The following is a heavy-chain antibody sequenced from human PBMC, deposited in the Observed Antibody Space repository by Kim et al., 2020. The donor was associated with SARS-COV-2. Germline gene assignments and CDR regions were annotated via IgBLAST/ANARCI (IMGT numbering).Heavy chain of an antibody. CDR2: STI. CDR3: ASGFRPRGY. V-gene: IGHV3-11*01. Sequence: STIYYADSVKGRFTISRDNARNSLFLEMNSLRADDTAVYYCASGFRPRGYWGQGTLVTVSS. D-gene: IGHD5-18*01. J-gene: IGHJ4*02.